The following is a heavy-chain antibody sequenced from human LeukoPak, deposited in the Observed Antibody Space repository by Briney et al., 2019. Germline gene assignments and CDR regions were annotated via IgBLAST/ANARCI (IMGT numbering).Heavy chain of an antibody. Sequence: SVEVSCKASGGTLSSYAISWVRQAPGQGLEWMGGIIPIFGTANYAQKFQGRVTITADESTSTAYMELSSLRSEDTAVYYCARTEYYDFWSGLSWFDPWGQGTLVTVSS. V-gene: IGHV1-69*13. CDR2: IIPIFGTA. D-gene: IGHD3-3*01. J-gene: IGHJ5*02. CDR3: ARTEYYDFWSGLSWFDP. CDR1: GGTLSSYA.